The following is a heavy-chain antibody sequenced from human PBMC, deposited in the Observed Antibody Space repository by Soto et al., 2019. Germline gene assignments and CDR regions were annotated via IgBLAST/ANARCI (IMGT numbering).Heavy chain of an antibody. V-gene: IGHV1-18*01. D-gene: IGHD7-27*01. J-gene: IGHJ4*02. CDR1: GYTFTSYG. Sequence: ASVKVSCKASGYTFTSYGISWVRQAPGQGLEWMGWISAYNGNTNYAQKLQGRVTMTTDTSTNTAYMELSSLRSEDTAVYYCATSATNWGTSFDYWGQGTLVTVS. CDR2: ISAYNGNT. CDR3: ATSATNWGTSFDY.